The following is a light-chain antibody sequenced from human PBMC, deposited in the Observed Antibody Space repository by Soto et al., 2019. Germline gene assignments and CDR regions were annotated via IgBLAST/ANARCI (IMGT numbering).Light chain of an antibody. Sequence: TITFRASQTIRSCLALYQHKPGKAPKLLIYSVSSLQSGFPSRFSGSGSDTDFTLTISSLQPEDSAVYYCQQTYSTPDTFGQGTKVDIK. CDR1: QTIRSC. CDR3: QQTYSTPDT. J-gene: IGKJ2*01. V-gene: IGKV1-39*01. CDR2: SVS.